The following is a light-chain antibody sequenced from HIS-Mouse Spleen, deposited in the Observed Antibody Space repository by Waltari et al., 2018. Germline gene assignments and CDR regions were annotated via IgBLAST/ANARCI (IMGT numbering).Light chain of an antibody. V-gene: IGLV2-23*02. CDR3: CSYAGSSTWL. CDR1: SSDVGSYNL. Sequence: QSALTQPASVSGSPGQSITISCTGTSSDVGSYNLVSWYQQHPGKAPKLMIYEVSKRPSGVSTRFSGSKSGNTASLTISGLQAEDEADYYCCSYAGSSTWLFGGGTKLTVL. CDR2: EVS. J-gene: IGLJ3*02.